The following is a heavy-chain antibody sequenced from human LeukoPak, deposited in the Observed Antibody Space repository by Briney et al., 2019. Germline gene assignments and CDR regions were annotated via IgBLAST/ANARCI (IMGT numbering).Heavy chain of an antibody. V-gene: IGHV1-2*02. Sequence: ASVKVSCTTSGYTFTYYHIQWVRQAPGQGLEWMGWINPYSSDTNYAPEFQGRVTMTRDTSIATAFMELSSLTSDDTAVYYCARGRTDYDTNCFDPWGQGTLVTVSS. CDR1: GYTFTYYH. J-gene: IGHJ5*02. CDR2: INPYSSDT. CDR3: ARGRTDYDTNCFDP. D-gene: IGHD4-17*01.